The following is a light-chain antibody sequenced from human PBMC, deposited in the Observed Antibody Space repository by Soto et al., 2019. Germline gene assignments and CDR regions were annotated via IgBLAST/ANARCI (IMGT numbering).Light chain of an antibody. V-gene: IGKV1-5*03. Sequence: IHRTHSPATLSAAVGDRVTITGRASQSISSWLAWYQQKPGKAPKLLIYKASTLKSGVPSRFSGSGSGTEFTLTISRLQPDDFATYYCQHYNSYSEAFGQGTKVDI. CDR2: KAS. CDR3: QHYNSYSEA. CDR1: QSISSW. J-gene: IGKJ1*01.